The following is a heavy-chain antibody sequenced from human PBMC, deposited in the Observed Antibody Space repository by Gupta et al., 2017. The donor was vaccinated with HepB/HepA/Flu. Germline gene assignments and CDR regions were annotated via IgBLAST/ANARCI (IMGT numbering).Heavy chain of an antibody. D-gene: IGHD2-15*01. CDR3: AKDISYRGGVVVAAIDY. Sequence: EVQLVESGGGLVQPGRSLRLSCAASGFTFDDYAMHWVRQAPGKGLEWVSGISWNSGSIGYADSVKGRFTISRDNAKNSLYLQMNSLRAEETALYYCAKDISYRGGVVVAAIDYWGQGTLVTVSS. V-gene: IGHV3-9*01. CDR2: ISWNSGSI. J-gene: IGHJ4*02. CDR1: GFTFDDYA.